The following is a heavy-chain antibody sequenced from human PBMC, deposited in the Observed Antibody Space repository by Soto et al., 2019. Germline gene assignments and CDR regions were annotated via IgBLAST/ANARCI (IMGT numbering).Heavy chain of an antibody. CDR1: GYTFTRYG. D-gene: IGHD2-8*01. V-gene: IGHV1-18*01. CDR2: ISGYNGDT. J-gene: IGHJ6*02. CDR3: AKNGQPPYYYYGMDV. Sequence: QGQLVQSGGEVKKPGASVKVSCKASGYTFTRYGISWVRQAPGQGLEWMGWISGYNGDTKYVQKFPGRVTMTVDKSTTPAYMELRSLTSDDRAVYYCAKNGQPPYYYYGMDVWGQGTTGTVSS.